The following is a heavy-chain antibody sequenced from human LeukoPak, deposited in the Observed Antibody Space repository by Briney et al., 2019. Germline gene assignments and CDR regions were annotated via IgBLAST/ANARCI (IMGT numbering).Heavy chain of an antibody. CDR1: GGSFSGYY. D-gene: IGHD3-22*01. V-gene: IGHV4-34*01. Sequence: SETLSLTCAVYGGSFSGYYWSWIRQPPGKGLEWIGEINHSGSTNYNPSLKSRVTISVDTSKNQFSLKLSSVTAADTAVYYCARAYITMIPFDLWGRGTLVTVSS. CDR3: ARAYITMIPFDL. CDR2: INHSGST. J-gene: IGHJ2*01.